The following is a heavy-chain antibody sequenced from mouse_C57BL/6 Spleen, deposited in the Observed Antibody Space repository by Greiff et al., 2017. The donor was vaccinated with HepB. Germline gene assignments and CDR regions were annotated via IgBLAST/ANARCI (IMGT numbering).Heavy chain of an antibody. J-gene: IGHJ2*01. CDR3: ARWDSLRAYYLDY. CDR1: GYTFTDYY. V-gene: IGHV1-26*01. Sequence: EVQLQQSGPELVKPGASVKISCKASGYTFTDYYMNWVKQSHGKSLEWIGDINPNNGGTSYNQKFKGKATLTVDKSSSTAYMELRSLTSEDSAVYYCARWDSLRAYYLDYWGQGTTLTVSS. CDR2: INPNNGGT. D-gene: IGHD3-3*01.